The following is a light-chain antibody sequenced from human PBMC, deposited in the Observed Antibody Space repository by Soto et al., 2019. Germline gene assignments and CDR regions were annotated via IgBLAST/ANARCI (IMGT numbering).Light chain of an antibody. CDR1: SSNIGANYE. Sequence: QPVLTQTPSVSGAPGQRVTIPCTGSSSNIGANYEVHWYQHLPGTAPKLLIYGNNNRPSGVSDRFSGSKSGTSASLAITGLRTEDEADYYCQSYDSSLSGWVFGGGTKLTVL. J-gene: IGLJ3*02. CDR3: QSYDSSLSGWV. CDR2: GNN. V-gene: IGLV1-40*01.